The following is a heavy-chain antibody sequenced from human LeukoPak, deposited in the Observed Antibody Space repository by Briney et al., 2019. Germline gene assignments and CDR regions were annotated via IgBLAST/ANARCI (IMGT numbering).Heavy chain of an antibody. Sequence: GGSLRLSCAASGFTFSSYEMNWVRQAPGKGLEWVSVIYSGGNTYYADSVKGRFTISRDNSKNTLFLQMDSLRADDTAVYYCARGGRAGWSGSYEDSFDIWGQGTMVTVSS. D-gene: IGHD1-26*01. V-gene: IGHV3-53*01. CDR3: ARGGRAGWSGSYEDSFDI. J-gene: IGHJ3*02. CDR2: IYSGGNT. CDR1: GFTFSSYE.